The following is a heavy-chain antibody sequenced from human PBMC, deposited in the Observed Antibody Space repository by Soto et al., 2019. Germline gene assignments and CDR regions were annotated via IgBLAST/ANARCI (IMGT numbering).Heavy chain of an antibody. V-gene: IGHV1-18*01. CDR2: ISAYNGNT. D-gene: IGHD3-3*01. J-gene: IGHJ4*02. CDR1: GYTFTCYG. CDR3: ARNWYGDLWSGYPELYFDY. Sequence: GASVKVSCKASGYTFTCYGISWVRQAPGQGLEWMGWISAYNGNTNYAQKLQGRVTMTTDTSTSTAYMELRSLRSDDTAVYYCARNWYGDLWSGYPELYFDYWGQGTLVTVSS.